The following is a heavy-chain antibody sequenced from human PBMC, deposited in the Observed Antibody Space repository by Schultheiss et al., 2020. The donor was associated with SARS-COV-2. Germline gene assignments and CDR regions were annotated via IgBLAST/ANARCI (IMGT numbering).Heavy chain of an antibody. J-gene: IGHJ4*02. Sequence: GESLKISCAASGFTFSSYWMHWVRQAPGKGLVWVSRINSDGSSTSYADSVKGRFTISRDNSKNTLYLQMNSLRAEDTAVYYCARGIRATVVTPVSDYWGQGTLVTVSS. CDR2: INSDGSST. V-gene: IGHV3-74*01. CDR1: GFTFSSYW. D-gene: IGHD4-23*01. CDR3: ARGIRATVVTPVSDY.